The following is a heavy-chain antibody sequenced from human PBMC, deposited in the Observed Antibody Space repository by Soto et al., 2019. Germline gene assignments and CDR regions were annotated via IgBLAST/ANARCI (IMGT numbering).Heavy chain of an antibody. V-gene: IGHV4-61*01. Sequence: PSETLSLACTVSGGSVSSGSYYWSWIRQPPGKGLEWIRYIYYSGSTNYNPSLKSRVTISVDTSKNQFSLKLSSVTAADTAVYYCAGILRYFDWSRMAVWGQGTTVTVSS. D-gene: IGHD3-9*01. J-gene: IGHJ6*02. CDR3: AGILRYFDWSRMAV. CDR1: GGSVSSGSYY. CDR2: IYYSGST.